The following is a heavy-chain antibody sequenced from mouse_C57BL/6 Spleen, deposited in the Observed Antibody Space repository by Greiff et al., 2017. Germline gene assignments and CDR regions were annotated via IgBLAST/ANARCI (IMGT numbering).Heavy chain of an antibody. V-gene: IGHV5-17*01. J-gene: IGHJ3*01. CDR2: ISSGSSTI. CDR1: GFTFSDYG. Sequence: EVKLVESGGGLVKPGGSLKLSCAASGFTFSDYGMHWVRQAPEQGLEWVAYISSGSSTIYYADTVKGRFTISRDNAKNTLFLQMTSLRSEDTAMYYCAYHSFAYWGQGTLVTVSA. CDR3: AYHSFAY.